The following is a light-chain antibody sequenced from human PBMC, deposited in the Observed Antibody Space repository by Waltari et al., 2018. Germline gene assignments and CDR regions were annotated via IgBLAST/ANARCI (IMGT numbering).Light chain of an antibody. Sequence: EMVMTQSPATLSVSPGDRATLSCRASQSISRNLAWYQQKPGQAPRLRIYDASTRATGIPARFSGSGSGTEFTLSISSLQSEDFAVYYCQQYNNRPPWTFGQGTKVEIK. CDR2: DAS. CDR3: QQYNNRPPWT. CDR1: QSISRN. J-gene: IGKJ1*01. V-gene: IGKV3-15*01.